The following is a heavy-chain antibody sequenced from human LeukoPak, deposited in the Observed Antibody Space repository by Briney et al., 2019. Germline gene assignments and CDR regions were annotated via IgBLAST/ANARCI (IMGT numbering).Heavy chain of an antibody. D-gene: IGHD4-17*01. CDR2: IYSGGST. Sequence: GGSLRLSCAASGFTVSSNYMSWVRQAPGKGLEWVSVIYSGGSTYYADSVKGRFTISRDNSKNTLYLQMNSLRAEDTAVYYCARENDYGDRGDYWGQGTLVTVSS. CDR3: ARENDYGDRGDY. J-gene: IGHJ4*02. V-gene: IGHV3-66*01. CDR1: GFTVSSNY.